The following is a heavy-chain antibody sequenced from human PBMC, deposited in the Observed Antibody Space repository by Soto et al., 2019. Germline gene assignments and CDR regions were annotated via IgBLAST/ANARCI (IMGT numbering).Heavy chain of an antibody. J-gene: IGHJ4*02. Sequence: GGSLILSCAAAGFPFSSYSVNWVRHAPGKGLEWISYISSGSKTIYYADSVKCRFTVSRDNAKNSQYLQMNSLRDEDTAVYYCTREDILGARSFDYWGQGTLVTVSS. CDR3: TREDILGARSFDY. V-gene: IGHV3-48*02. CDR2: ISSGSKTI. D-gene: IGHD1-26*01. CDR1: GFPFSSYS.